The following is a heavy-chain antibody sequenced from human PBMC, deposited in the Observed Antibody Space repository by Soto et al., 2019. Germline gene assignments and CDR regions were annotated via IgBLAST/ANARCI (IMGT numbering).Heavy chain of an antibody. J-gene: IGHJ3*02. CDR1: GASLSSGYYY. V-gene: IGHV4-39*01. CDR2: IHYSESS. D-gene: IGHD1-26*01. Sequence: PSETLSLTCTVSGASLSSGYYYWGWIRQPPGQGLEWIGSIHYSESSYFYPSLQSRVTISLDTSQNQISLNLSSVTGADTAVYYCARSRGARNRNAFDIWGQGTMVTVSS. CDR3: ARSRGARNRNAFDI.